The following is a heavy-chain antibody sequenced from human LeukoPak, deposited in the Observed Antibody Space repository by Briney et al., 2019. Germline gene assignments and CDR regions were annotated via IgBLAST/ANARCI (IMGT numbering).Heavy chain of an antibody. CDR3: AREALGIRFDY. CDR1: GFTFSSYE. CDR2: ISSSGSTI. D-gene: IGHD1-14*01. J-gene: IGHJ4*02. V-gene: IGHV3-48*03. Sequence: PGGSLRLSCAASGFTFSSYEMNWVRQAPGKGLEWVSYISSSGSTIYYADSVKGRFTISRDNAKNSLYLQMNSLRAEDTAVYYCAREALGIRFDYWGQGTLVTVSS.